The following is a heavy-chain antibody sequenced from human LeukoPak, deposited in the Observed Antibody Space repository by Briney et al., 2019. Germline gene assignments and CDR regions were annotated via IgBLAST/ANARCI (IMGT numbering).Heavy chain of an antibody. D-gene: IGHD2-15*01. Sequence: PGGSLRLSCAASGFTFSSHKMRWVRQAPGKGLEWVADVKRDGSETYHVDSVKGRSTISRDNARNSLYLQMNSLRAEDTAIYYCARDFSWASDPWGQGTLVTVSS. CDR3: ARDFSWASDP. CDR2: VKRDGSET. J-gene: IGHJ5*02. V-gene: IGHV3-7*01. CDR1: GFTFSSHK.